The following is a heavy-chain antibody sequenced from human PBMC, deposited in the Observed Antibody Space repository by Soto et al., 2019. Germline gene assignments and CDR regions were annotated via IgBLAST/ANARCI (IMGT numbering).Heavy chain of an antibody. D-gene: IGHD3-9*01. CDR2: ISGSGGST. Sequence: GGSLRLSCAASGFTFSSYAMSWVRQAPGKGLEWVSAISGSGGSTYYADSVKGRFTISRDNSKNTLYLQMNSLRAEDTAVYYCAKDNKPYYDILTGYYYYYDGMDVWGQGTTVTVSS. J-gene: IGHJ6*02. V-gene: IGHV3-23*01. CDR1: GFTFSSYA. CDR3: AKDNKPYYDILTGYYYYYDGMDV.